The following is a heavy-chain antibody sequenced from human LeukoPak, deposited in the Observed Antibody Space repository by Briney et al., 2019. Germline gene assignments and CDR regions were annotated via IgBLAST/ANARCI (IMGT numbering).Heavy chain of an antibody. CDR3: ARGNYDFAYDP. CDR1: GFTFSSYA. D-gene: IGHD3-3*01. J-gene: IGHJ5*02. V-gene: IGHV3-21*01. Sequence: PGGSLRLSCSASGFTFSSYAMTWVRQAPGKGLEWVSYFSTSGSYIHYADSVKGRFTISRGDAKNSLYLQMDSLTVEDTAIYFCARGNYDFAYDPWGQGTLVTVSS. CDR2: FSTSGSYI.